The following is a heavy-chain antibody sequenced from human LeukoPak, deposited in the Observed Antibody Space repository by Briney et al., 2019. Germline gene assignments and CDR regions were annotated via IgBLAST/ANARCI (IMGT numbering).Heavy chain of an antibody. CDR2: ISSSSSTI. D-gene: IGHD3-10*01. V-gene: IGHV3-48*04. J-gene: IGHJ6*02. Sequence: GGSLRLSCAASGFTFSSYSMNWVRQAPGKGLEWVSYISSSSSTIYYADSVKGRFTISRDNAKNSLYLQMNSLRAEDTAVYYCARDLPVVGFGELFQYYYYYYGMDVWGQGTTVTVSS. CDR3: ARDLPVVGFGELFQYYYYYYGMDV. CDR1: GFTFSSYS.